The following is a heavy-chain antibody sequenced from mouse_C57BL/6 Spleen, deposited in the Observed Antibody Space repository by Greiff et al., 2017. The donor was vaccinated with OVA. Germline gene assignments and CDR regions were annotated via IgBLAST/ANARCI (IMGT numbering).Heavy chain of an antibody. J-gene: IGHJ1*03. CDR2: IDPANGNT. CDR1: GFNIKNTY. Sequence: EVKLVESVAELVRPGASVKLSCTASGFNIKNTYMHWVKQRPEQGLEWIGRIDPANGNTKYAPKFQGKATITADTSSNTAYLQLSSLTSEDTAIYYCARGPWDDWYFDVWGTGTTVTVSS. D-gene: IGHD4-1*01. CDR3: ARGPWDDWYFDV. V-gene: IGHV14-3*01.